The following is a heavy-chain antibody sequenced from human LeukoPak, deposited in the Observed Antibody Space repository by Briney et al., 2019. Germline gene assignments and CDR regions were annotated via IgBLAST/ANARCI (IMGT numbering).Heavy chain of an antibody. Sequence: GGSLRLSCAASGFTFSNYGMHWVRQAPGKGLEWVAVISYDGSNKYYGDSVKGRFTISRDNSKNTLYLQMNSLRAEDTAVYYCARVASTELIDYWGQGTLVTVSS. J-gene: IGHJ4*02. V-gene: IGHV3-30*03. CDR1: GFTFSNYG. CDR3: ARVASTELIDY. D-gene: IGHD1-7*01. CDR2: ISYDGSNK.